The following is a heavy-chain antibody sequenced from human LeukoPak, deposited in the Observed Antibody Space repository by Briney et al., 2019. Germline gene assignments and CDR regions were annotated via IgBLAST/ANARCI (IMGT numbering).Heavy chain of an antibody. CDR1: GFTFSSYA. Sequence: GGSLRLSCAASGFTFSSYAMSWVRQAPGKGLEWVSAISGSGGSTYYADSVKGRFTISRDNAKNSLYLQMNTLRAEDTAVYYCARGGIVTGYYSALGTFDYWGQGTLVTVSA. J-gene: IGHJ4*02. D-gene: IGHD3-9*01. V-gene: IGHV3-23*01. CDR2: ISGSGGST. CDR3: ARGGIVTGYYSALGTFDY.